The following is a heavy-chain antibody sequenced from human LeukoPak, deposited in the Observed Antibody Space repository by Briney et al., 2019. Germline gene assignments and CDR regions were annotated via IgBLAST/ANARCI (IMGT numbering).Heavy chain of an antibody. CDR3: ASMKSDSYYYDSSGYSAQFDY. CDR1: GGSFRGSY. Sequence: PSETLSLTCAVYGGSFRGSYWSWIRQPPGKGLDWIGEINHSGSTNYNPSLKSRVTISVDTSKNQFSLKLSSVTAADTAVYYCASMKSDSYYYDSSGYSAQFDYWGQGTLVTVSS. D-gene: IGHD3-22*01. V-gene: IGHV4-34*01. J-gene: IGHJ4*02. CDR2: INHSGST.